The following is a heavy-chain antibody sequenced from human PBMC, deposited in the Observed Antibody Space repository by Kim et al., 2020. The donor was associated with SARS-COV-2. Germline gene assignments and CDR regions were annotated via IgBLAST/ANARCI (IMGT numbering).Heavy chain of an antibody. V-gene: IGHV4-30-4*07. D-gene: IGHD3-10*01. CDR3: ARSGRYYYWYYYDGMDV. Sequence: LKSRVTISVDTSKNQFSLKLSSVTAADTAVYYCARSGRYYYWYYYDGMDVWGQGTTVTVSS. J-gene: IGHJ6*02.